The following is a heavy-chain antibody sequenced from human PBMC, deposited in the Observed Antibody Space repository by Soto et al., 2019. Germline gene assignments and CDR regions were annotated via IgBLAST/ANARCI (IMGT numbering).Heavy chain of an antibody. Sequence: SETLSLTCAVSGYSISSGYYWGWIRQPPGKGLEWIGRIYHSGSTYYNPSLKSRVTISVDTSKNQFSLKLSSVTAADTAVYYCARVHLVAVPADDLYGMDDWGQGTTLPISS. CDR2: IYHSGST. D-gene: IGHD2-2*01. CDR3: ARVHLVAVPADDLYGMDD. CDR1: GYSISSGYY. V-gene: IGHV4-38-2*01. J-gene: IGHJ6*02.